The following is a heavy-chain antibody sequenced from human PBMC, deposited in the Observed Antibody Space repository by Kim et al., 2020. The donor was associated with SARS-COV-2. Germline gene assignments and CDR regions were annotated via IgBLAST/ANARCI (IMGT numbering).Heavy chain of an antibody. CDR3: ARDLAIYDSSGRAEYFQH. CDR1: GYTFTSYG. D-gene: IGHD3-22*01. CDR2: ISAYNGNT. Sequence: ASVKVSCKASGYTFTSYGISWVRQAPGQGLEWMGWISAYNGNTNYAQKLQGRVTMTTDTSTSTAYMELRSLRSDDTAVYYCARDLAIYDSSGRAEYFQHWGQGTLVTVSS. J-gene: IGHJ1*01. V-gene: IGHV1-18*01.